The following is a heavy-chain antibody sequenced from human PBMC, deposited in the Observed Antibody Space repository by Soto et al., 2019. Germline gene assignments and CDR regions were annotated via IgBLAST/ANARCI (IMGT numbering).Heavy chain of an antibody. D-gene: IGHD1-26*01. CDR3: SKAGVRNVGANSFDY. V-gene: IGHV3-30*18. J-gene: IGHJ4*02. Sequence: GTLLLSCVVSGFTFSSYGMHCVRQPPRKGLEGVTRISYYGDKTYYTHSVRVRLIISRDNCKDTLYLQMNSLGPDDTAVYFCSKAGVRNVGANSFDYWGQGTQVTVYS. CDR1: GFTFSSYG. CDR2: ISYYGDKT.